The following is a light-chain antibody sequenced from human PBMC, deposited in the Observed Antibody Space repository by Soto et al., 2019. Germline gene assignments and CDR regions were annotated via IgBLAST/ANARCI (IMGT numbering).Light chain of an antibody. Sequence: RASQSVSSSLSWYQQKPGPAPRLLISAASNRATAIPARFSGSGSGTDFTLTIIRLEPVDFAVYYCQQRSNWLTFGGGTKVDIK. CDR3: QQRSNWLT. CDR1: QSVSSS. J-gene: IGKJ4*01. V-gene: IGKV3-11*01. CDR2: AAS.